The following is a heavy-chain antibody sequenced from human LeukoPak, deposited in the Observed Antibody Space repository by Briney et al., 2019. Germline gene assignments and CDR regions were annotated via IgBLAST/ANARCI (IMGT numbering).Heavy chain of an antibody. D-gene: IGHD3-10*01. V-gene: IGHV4-39*07. CDR3: ARSDGYGLVGI. CDR2: IYSSGST. Sequence: SMTLSLTCRVSGVSIRSGSNYWGWIRQPPGKTLEWIGSIYSSGSTYYNSSLKSRVIILIDTAKNQFSLNLSAVTAADTAVYYCARSDGYGLVGIWGQGTMVTVSS. CDR1: GVSIRSGSNY. J-gene: IGHJ3*02.